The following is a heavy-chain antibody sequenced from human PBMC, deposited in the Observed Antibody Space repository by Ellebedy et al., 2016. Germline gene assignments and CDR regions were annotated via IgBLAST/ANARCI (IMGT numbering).Heavy chain of an antibody. D-gene: IGHD4-17*01. CDR2: ISASGRDT. V-gene: IGHV3-23*01. J-gene: IGHJ2*01. CDR1: GFSFGSYA. CDR3: AKCVTVTADYYFDV. Sequence: GESLKISCAASGFSFGSYAMSWVRQAPGKGLEWVAVISASGRDTFYADSLRGRFTISKDNSKSTLHLDMTSLRAEDTAVYFCAKCVTVTADYYFDVWGRGTLVTVSS.